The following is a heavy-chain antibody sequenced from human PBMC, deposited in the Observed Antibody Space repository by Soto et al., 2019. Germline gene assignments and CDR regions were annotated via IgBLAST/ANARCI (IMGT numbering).Heavy chain of an antibody. CDR3: ARCIQQDFYYGMDV. V-gene: IGHV1-18*01. Sequence: QAQLVQSGAEVKKPGASVKVSCKASGYTFYSHSISWVRQAPGQGLEWMGRISADNGNTKYAQKFRGRVTMTTDTSTSTVYMELRNLRSDDTAVYYFARCIQQDFYYGMDVWGQGTPVTVSS. J-gene: IGHJ6*02. CDR1: GYTFYSHS. CDR2: ISADNGNT. D-gene: IGHD5-18*01.